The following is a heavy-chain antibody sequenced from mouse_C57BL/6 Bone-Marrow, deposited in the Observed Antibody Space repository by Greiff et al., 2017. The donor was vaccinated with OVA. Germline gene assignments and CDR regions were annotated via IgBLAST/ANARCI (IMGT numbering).Heavy chain of an antibody. D-gene: IGHD2-5*01. V-gene: IGHV1-81*01. CDR2: IYPRSGNT. J-gene: IGHJ2*01. Sequence: VKLQESGAELARPGASVKLSCKASGYTFTSYGISWVKQRTGQGLEWIGEIYPRSGNTYYNEKFKGKATLTADKSSSTAYMELRSLTSEDSAVYFCAREGSNYDYFDYWGQGTTLTVSS. CDR1: GYTFTSYG. CDR3: AREGSNYDYFDY.